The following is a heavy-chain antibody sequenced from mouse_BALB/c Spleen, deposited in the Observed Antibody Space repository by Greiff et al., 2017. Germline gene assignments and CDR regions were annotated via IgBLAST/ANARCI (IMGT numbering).Heavy chain of an antibody. V-gene: IGHV3-6*02. CDR3: ARSYYGSSPYYFDY. D-gene: IGHD1-1*01. Sequence: ESGPGLVKPSQSLSLTCSVTGYSITSGYYWNWIRQFPGNKLEWMGYISYDGSNNYNPSLKNRISITRDTSKNQFFLKLNSVTTEDTATYYCARSYYGSSPYYFDYWGQGTTLTVSS. CDR1: GYSITSGYY. CDR2: ISYDGSN. J-gene: IGHJ2*01.